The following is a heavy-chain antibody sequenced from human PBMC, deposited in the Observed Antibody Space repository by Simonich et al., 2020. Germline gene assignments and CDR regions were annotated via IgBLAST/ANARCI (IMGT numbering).Heavy chain of an antibody. Sequence: QVQLVQSGAEVKKPGASVKVSCKAYGYTFTSYDINWVRQATGKGLEWMGWKNPNSGNTGYAQKFQGRVTVTRNTSISTAYMELSSLRSEDTAVYYCARTYSGSYYYFDYWGQGTLVTVSS. D-gene: IGHD1-26*01. CDR1: GYTFTSYD. V-gene: IGHV1-8*03. J-gene: IGHJ4*02. CDR3: ARTYSGSYYYFDY. CDR2: KNPNSGNT.